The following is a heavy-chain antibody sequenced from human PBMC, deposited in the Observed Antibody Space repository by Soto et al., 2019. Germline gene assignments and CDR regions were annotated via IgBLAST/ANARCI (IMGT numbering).Heavy chain of an antibody. CDR2: IGTAGDT. V-gene: IGHV3-13*01. CDR3: ARDSSSGWYEEYYFDY. Sequence: GGSLRLSCAASGFTFSSYDMHWVRQATGKGLEWVSAIGTAGDTYYPGSVKGRFTISRENAKNSLYLQMNSLRAEDTAVYYCARDSSSGWYEEYYFDYWGQGTLVTVSS. CDR1: GFTFSSYD. D-gene: IGHD6-19*01. J-gene: IGHJ4*02.